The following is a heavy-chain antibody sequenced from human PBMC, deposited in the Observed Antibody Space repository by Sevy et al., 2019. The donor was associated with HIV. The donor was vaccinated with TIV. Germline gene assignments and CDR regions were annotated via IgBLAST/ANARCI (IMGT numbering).Heavy chain of an antibody. CDR3: TTDVPHTGGTNALY. CDR2: IKSKFNGGTT. J-gene: IGHJ4*02. D-gene: IGHD2-8*02. CDR1: GLTFRNLW. Sequence: GGSLRLSCAVSGLTFRNLWMSCVRQTPGKVLEWVGRIKSKFNGGTTDYGAPVKGRLTFSRDESKNTLFLQMDSLRNEATGVYYCTTDVPHTGGTNALYWGQGTLVTVSS. V-gene: IGHV3-15*01.